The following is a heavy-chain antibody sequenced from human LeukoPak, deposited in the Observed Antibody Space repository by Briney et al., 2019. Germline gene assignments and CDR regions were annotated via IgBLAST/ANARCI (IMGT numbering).Heavy chain of an antibody. V-gene: IGHV1-69*05. CDR1: GGTFSSYA. Sequence: SVKVSCKASGGTFSSYAISWVRQAPGQGLEWMGGIIPIFGTANYAQKFQGRVTITTDESTSTAYMELSSLRSEDTAVYYCARVARGDGYNPEGCWFDPWGQGTLVTVSS. J-gene: IGHJ5*02. CDR2: IIPIFGTA. D-gene: IGHD5-24*01. CDR3: ARVARGDGYNPEGCWFDP.